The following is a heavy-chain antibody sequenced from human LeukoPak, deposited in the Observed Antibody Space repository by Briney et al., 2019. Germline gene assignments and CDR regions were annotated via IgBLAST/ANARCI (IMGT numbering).Heavy chain of an antibody. CDR3: ARDRNPYYYDSSTDAFDI. J-gene: IGHJ3*02. CDR2: IKQDGSEK. V-gene: IGHV3-7*01. Sequence: GGSLRLSCAASGFTFSSYWMSWVRQAPGKGLEWVANIKQDGSEKYYVDSVKGRFTISRDNVKNSLYLQMDSLRAEDTAVYYCARDRNPYYYDSSTDAFDIWGQGTMVTVSS. CDR1: GFTFSSYW. D-gene: IGHD3-22*01.